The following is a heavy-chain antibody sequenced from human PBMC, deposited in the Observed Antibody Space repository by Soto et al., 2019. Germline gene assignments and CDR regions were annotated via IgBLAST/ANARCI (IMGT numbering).Heavy chain of an antibody. J-gene: IGHJ4*02. D-gene: IGHD5-12*01. CDR3: ARDKEMATITDFFY. CDR2: IIPMFNTT. Sequence: QVQLVQSGTEVKKPGSSVKVSCKASGGTFSSYAISWVRQAPGQGLEWMGGIIPMFNTTNYAQRLQGRVTITADKATSTAYMELNSRRSEDTAVYYCARDKEMATITDFFYWGQGTLVTVAS. V-gene: IGHV1-69*06. CDR1: GGTFSSYA.